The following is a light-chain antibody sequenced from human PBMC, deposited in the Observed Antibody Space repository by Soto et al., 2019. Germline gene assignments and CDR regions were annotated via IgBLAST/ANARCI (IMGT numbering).Light chain of an antibody. CDR3: YSYAGISRGG. J-gene: IGLJ1*01. CDR1: SSDVGSYNL. Sequence: QSVLTQPASVSGSPGQSITISCTGTSSDVGSYNLVSWYQQHPGKAPKLMIYEGNKRPSGVSNRFSGSKSGNTASLTISGLQAEDEADYYCYSYAGISRGGFGTGTKVTVL. CDR2: EGN. V-gene: IGLV2-23*01.